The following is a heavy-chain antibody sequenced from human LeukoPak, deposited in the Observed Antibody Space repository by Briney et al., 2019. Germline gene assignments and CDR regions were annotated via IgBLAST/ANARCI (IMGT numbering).Heavy chain of an antibody. V-gene: IGHV3-23*01. CDR3: AKSFGPGSFFDY. Sequence: KAXXWVSTFGTSGGDTYYADSVKGRFTISRDNSKNTLYLQMNSLRVEDTAVYYCAKSFGPGSFFDYWGQGTLVTVSS. J-gene: IGHJ4*02. CDR2: FGTSGGDT. D-gene: IGHD3-10*01.